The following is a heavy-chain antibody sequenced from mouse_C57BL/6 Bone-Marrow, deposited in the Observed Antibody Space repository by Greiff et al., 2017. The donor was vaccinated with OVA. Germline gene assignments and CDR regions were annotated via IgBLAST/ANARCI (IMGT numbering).Heavy chain of an antibody. Sequence: EVQRVESGGGLVQPGGSLSLSCAASGFTFTDYYMSWVRQPPGKALEWLGFIRNKANGYTTEYSASVKGRFTISRDNSQSILYLQMNALRAEDSATYYGARSLPWGVPYYFDYWGQGTTLTVSS. CDR1: GFTFTDYY. J-gene: IGHJ2*01. CDR2: IRNKANGYTT. V-gene: IGHV7-3*01. CDR3: ARSLPWGVPYYFDY.